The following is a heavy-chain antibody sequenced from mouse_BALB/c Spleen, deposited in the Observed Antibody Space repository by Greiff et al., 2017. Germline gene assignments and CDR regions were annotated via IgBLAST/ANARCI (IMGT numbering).Heavy chain of an antibody. CDR2: IWSGGST. CDR1: GFSLTSYG. J-gene: IGHJ3*01. CDR3: ARNFLGTGSWFAY. Sequence: VQLQESGPGLVQPSQSLSITCTVSGFSLTSYGVHWVRQSPGKGLEWLGVIWSGGSTDYNAAFISRLSISKDNSKSQVFFKMNSLQANDTAIYYCARNFLGTGSWFAYWGQGTLVTVSA. V-gene: IGHV2-2*02. D-gene: IGHD3-3*01.